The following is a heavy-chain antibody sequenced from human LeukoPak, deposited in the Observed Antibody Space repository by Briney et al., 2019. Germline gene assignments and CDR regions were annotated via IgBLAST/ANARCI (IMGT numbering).Heavy chain of an antibody. J-gene: IGHJ3*02. Sequence: GGSLRLSCVASGFTFSSYWMSWVRQAPGKGLEWVANIKQDGSEKYYVDSVKGRFAISRDNAKNSLYLQMNSLRAEDTAVYYCARDFGSGSYPDAFDIWGQGTMVTVSS. V-gene: IGHV3-7*01. D-gene: IGHD3-10*01. CDR2: IKQDGSEK. CDR1: GFTFSSYW. CDR3: ARDFGSGSYPDAFDI.